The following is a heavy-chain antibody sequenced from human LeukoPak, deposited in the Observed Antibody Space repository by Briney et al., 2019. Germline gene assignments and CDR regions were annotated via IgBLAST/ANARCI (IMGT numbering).Heavy chain of an antibody. J-gene: IGHJ4*02. CDR3: ARAITMIVVGPPNY. Sequence: GGSLRLSCAASGFTFDDYGMSWVRQAPGKGLEWVSGINWNGGSTGYADSVKGRFTISRDNAKNSLYLQMNSLRAEDTALYYCARAITMIVVGPPNYWGQGTLVTVSS. D-gene: IGHD3-22*01. V-gene: IGHV3-20*04. CDR1: GFTFDDYG. CDR2: INWNGGST.